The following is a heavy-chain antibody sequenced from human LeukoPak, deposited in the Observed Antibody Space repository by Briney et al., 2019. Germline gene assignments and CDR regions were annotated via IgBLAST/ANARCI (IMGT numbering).Heavy chain of an antibody. CDR1: GGSISSYY. D-gene: IGHD6-19*01. CDR3: ARDSSGWDEYFQH. Sequence: PSETLSLPCTVSGGSISSYYWSWIRQPAGPGLEWIGRIYTSGSTNYNPSLKSRVTMSVDTSKHQFSLKLSSVTAADTAVYYCARDSSGWDEYFQHWGRGTLVTVSS. J-gene: IGHJ1*01. V-gene: IGHV4-4*07. CDR2: IYTSGST.